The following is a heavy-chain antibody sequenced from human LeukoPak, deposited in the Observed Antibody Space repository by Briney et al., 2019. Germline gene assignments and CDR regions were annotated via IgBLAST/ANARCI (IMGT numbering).Heavy chain of an antibody. CDR3: ASSTTVTTLDY. CDR2: INPNSGGT. J-gene: IGHJ4*02. V-gene: IGHV1-2*02. D-gene: IGHD4-17*01. CDR1: GYTFTGYY. Sequence: GESLKISCKASGYTFTGYYMHWVRQAPGQGLEWMGWINPNSGGTNYAQKLQGRVTMTTDTSTSTAYMELSRLRSDDTAVYYCASSTTVTTLDYWGQGTLVTVSS.